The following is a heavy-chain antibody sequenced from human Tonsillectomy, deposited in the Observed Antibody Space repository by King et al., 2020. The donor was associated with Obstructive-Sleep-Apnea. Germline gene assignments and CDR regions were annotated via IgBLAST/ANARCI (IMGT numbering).Heavy chain of an antibody. Sequence: VQLQESGPGLVKPSETLSLTCTVSGGSISSYYWSWIRQPPGKGLEWIGYIYYSGSTNYNPSLKSRVTISVDTSKTQFSLKLGSVTAADTAVYYCAGETVEMATTTYYFDYWGQGTLVTVSS. V-gene: IGHV4-59*01. CDR1: GGSISSYY. D-gene: IGHD5-24*01. J-gene: IGHJ4*02. CDR2: IYYSGST. CDR3: AGETVEMATTTYYFDY.